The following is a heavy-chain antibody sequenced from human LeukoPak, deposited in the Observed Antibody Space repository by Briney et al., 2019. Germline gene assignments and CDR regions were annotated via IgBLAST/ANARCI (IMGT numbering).Heavy chain of an antibody. CDR2: IYSGGST. Sequence: GGSLRLSCAASGFTVSSNYMSWVRQAPGKGLEWVSVIYSGGSTYYADSVKGRFTISRDNSKNTLYLQMNSLRAEDTAVYYCARVGDDSSGYYLYFDYWGQGTLVTVSS. V-gene: IGHV3-53*01. J-gene: IGHJ4*02. CDR1: GFTVSSNY. CDR3: ARVGDDSSGYYLYFDY. D-gene: IGHD3-22*01.